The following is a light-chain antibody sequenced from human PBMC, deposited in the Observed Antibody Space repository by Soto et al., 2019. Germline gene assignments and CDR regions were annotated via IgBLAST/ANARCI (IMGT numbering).Light chain of an antibody. V-gene: IGKV3-11*01. CDR3: QQRNHWPIA. J-gene: IGKJ5*01. Sequence: ENGLTQSPAPLPLCPGERGTLSCWASQSISTYLAWYQQKPGQAPRLLIHDASNRATGIPTRFSGSGSGTDFTLTISSLEPEDFAIYYCQQRNHWPIAFGQGTRLEIK. CDR2: DAS. CDR1: QSISTY.